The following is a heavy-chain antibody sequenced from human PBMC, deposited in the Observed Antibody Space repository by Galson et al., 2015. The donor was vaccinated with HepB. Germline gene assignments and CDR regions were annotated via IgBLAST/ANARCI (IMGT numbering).Heavy chain of an antibody. CDR1: GFTFSNAW. Sequence: SLRLSCAASGFTFSNAWMSWVRQAPGKGLEWVGRIKSKTGGGTTDYAAPVKGRFTISRDDSKNTLYLQMNSLKTEDTAVYYCTKQYYDFWSGSAWGPSFDPWGQGTLVTVSS. CDR3: TKQYYDFWSGSAWGPSFDP. J-gene: IGHJ5*02. CDR2: IKSKTGGGTT. V-gene: IGHV3-15*01. D-gene: IGHD3-3*01.